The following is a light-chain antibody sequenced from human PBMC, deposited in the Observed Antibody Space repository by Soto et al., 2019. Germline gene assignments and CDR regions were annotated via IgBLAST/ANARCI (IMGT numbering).Light chain of an antibody. Sequence: DIQMTQSPSSLSAYVGDRVTITCRASQSIRSSLNWYQQKPGKAPNLLIYTTSNLESGVPSRFSGSGSGTDFTLTISRLQPEDFATYFCHQGYSRPRTFGQGTKVDIK. CDR1: QSIRSS. CDR2: TTS. V-gene: IGKV1-39*01. J-gene: IGKJ1*01. CDR3: HQGYSRPRT.